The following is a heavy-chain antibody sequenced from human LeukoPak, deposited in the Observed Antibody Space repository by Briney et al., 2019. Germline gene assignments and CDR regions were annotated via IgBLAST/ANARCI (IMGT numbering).Heavy chain of an antibody. CDR2: VYYSGST. CDR3: ARGPYSSGYYFDY. D-gene: IGHD6-19*01. CDR1: GGSISSSSYY. J-gene: IGHJ4*02. Sequence: PSETLSLTCTVSGGSISSSSYYWGWVRQPPGKGLEWIRSVYYSGSTYYNPSLESRVTISIDTSKDQFSLRLNSVTAADTAVYYCARGPYSSGYYFDYWGQGTLVTVSS. V-gene: IGHV4-39*07.